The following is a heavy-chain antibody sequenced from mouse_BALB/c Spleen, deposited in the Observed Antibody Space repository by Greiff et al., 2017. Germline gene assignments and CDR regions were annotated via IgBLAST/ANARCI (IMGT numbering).Heavy chain of an antibody. CDR1: GYTFTSYW. CDR2: IDPYDSET. D-gene: IGHD1-1*01. J-gene: IGHJ4*01. V-gene: IGHV1-52*01. CDR3: ARSGSSYNYAMDY. Sequence: QVHVKQPGAELVRPGASVKLSCKASGYTFTSYWMNGVKQRPEQGLEWIGRIDPYDSETHYNQKFKDKAILTVDKSSSTAYMQLSSLTSEDSAVYYCARSGSSYNYAMDYWGQGTSVTVSS.